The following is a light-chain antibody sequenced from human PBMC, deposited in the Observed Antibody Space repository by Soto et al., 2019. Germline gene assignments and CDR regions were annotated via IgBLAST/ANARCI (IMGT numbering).Light chain of an antibody. Sequence: DIVMPEPLDSLSVSLGTGATINCKSSQSVLYSSNNKNYLAWYQQKPGQPPKLLIYWASTRESGVPDRFSGSGSGTDFTLTISCLQSEDFATYYCQQYYSFPRTFGQGTKVDIK. CDR1: QSVLYSSNNKNY. CDR3: QQYYSFPRT. CDR2: WAS. V-gene: IGKV4-1*01. J-gene: IGKJ1*01.